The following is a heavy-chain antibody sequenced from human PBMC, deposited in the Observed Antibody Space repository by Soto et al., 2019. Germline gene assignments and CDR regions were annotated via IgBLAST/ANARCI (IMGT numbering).Heavy chain of an antibody. J-gene: IGHJ4*02. CDR2: IYYIGST. D-gene: IGHD3-22*01. CDR3: ARESSGDFDY. CDR1: GGSIRTSY. V-gene: IGHV4-59*01. Sequence: PSETLSLTCNVSGGSIRTSYWTWIRQPPGKGLEWIGYIYYIGSTNYNPSLKSRVTISVDTSKNQFSLKLSSVTAADTAVYYCARESSGDFDYWGQGTLVTVSS.